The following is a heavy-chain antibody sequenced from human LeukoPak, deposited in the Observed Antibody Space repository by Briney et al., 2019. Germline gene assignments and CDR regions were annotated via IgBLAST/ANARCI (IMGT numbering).Heavy chain of an antibody. CDR1: GASVSSSSYY. Sequence: SETLSLTCTVSGASVSSSSYYWGWIRQAPGKGLEWIGIIYYTGSTYYNPSLKSRVTMSVDTSKNQFSLNLSSVTAADTAVYYCARRPPWGRNWFDPWGQGTLVTVSS. V-gene: IGHV4-39*01. D-gene: IGHD1-26*01. CDR2: IYYTGST. J-gene: IGHJ5*02. CDR3: ARRPPWGRNWFDP.